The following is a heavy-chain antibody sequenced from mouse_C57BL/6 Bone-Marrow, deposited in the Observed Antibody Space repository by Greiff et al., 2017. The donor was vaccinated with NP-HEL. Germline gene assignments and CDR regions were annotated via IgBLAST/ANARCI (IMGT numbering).Heavy chain of an antibody. CDR3: TTSGSSPYAMDY. J-gene: IGHJ4*01. V-gene: IGHV14-4*01. CDR1: GFNIKDDY. D-gene: IGHD1-1*01. Sequence: VQLKQSGAELVRPGASVKLSCTVSGFNIKDDYMHWVKQRPEQGLEWIGWIDPENGDTEYASKFQGKAPITADTSSNSAYLQLSSLTSEDTAVYYCTTSGSSPYAMDYWGQGTSVTVSS. CDR2: IDPENGDT.